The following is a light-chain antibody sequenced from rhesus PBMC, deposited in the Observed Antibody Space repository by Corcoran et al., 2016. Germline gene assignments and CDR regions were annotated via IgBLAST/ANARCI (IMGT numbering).Light chain of an antibody. V-gene: IGKV1-94*01. J-gene: IGKJ4*01. Sequence: DIQMTQSPSSLSASVGDRVTVTCRASQGINRELSWYQQKPGKAPTLLIYAASTLQTGGTSRFSGSGSGTDYTLTIDSLQPEDVATYYCLQDYAIPLTFGGVTKVEIQ. CDR1: QGINRE. CDR3: LQDYAIPLT. CDR2: AAS.